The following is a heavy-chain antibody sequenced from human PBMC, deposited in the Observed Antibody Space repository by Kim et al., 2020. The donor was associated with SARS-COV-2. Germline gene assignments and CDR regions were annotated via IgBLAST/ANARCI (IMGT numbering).Heavy chain of an antibody. V-gene: IGHV3-33*08. D-gene: IGHD6-6*01. CDR3: ATEDSGSSAFDY. CDR1: GFTFSTYC. J-gene: IGHJ4*02. CDR2: IWSDGSNT. Sequence: GGSLRLSCAASGFTFSTYCMHWVRQAPGKGLEWVALIWSDGSNTYYADSMKGRFTISRDNSKNTLYLQMTSLRAEDTAVYYCATEDSGSSAFDYWGQGTLVTVSS.